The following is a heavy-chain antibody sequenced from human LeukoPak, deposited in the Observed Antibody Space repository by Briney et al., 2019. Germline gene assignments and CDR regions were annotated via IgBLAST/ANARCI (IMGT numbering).Heavy chain of an antibody. J-gene: IGHJ4*02. CDR2: IHYTGRT. Sequence: SETLSLTCTISRGSISTYYWSWIRQTPGTTLEWIGNIHYTGRTRYNPSLESRVTMSLDTPKNEFSLRLTSMTAADSAVYYCARGRPDPQNTDYWDYWGQGILVTVSS. V-gene: IGHV4-59*13. CDR3: ARGRPDPQNTDYWDY. D-gene: IGHD3-9*01. CDR1: RGSISTYY.